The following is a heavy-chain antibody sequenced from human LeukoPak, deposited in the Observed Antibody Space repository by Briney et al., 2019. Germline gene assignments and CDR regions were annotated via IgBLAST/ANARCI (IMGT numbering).Heavy chain of an antibody. D-gene: IGHD3-22*01. Sequence: VASVKVSCKVSGYTLTELSMHWVRQAPGKGLEWMGGFDPEDGETIYAQKFQGRVTMTEDTSTDTAYMELSSLRSEDTAVYYCASVVVITKASYVFDYWGQGTLVTVSS. V-gene: IGHV1-24*01. CDR1: GYTLTELS. CDR3: ASVVVITKASYVFDY. J-gene: IGHJ4*02. CDR2: FDPEDGET.